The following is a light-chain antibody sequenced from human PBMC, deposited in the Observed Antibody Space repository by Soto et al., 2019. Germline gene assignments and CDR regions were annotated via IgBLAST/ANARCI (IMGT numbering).Light chain of an antibody. CDR2: DAS. V-gene: IGKV3-11*01. J-gene: IGKJ4*01. CDR3: QRRSDWPST. CDR1: QSVSSY. Sequence: EIVLTQSPATLSLSPGERATLSCRASQSVSSYLAWYQQKPGQAPRLLIYDASNRATGIPARLSGSGSGTDFYLTISSLEPDDFAVYYCQRRSDWPSTFGGGTKVQIK.